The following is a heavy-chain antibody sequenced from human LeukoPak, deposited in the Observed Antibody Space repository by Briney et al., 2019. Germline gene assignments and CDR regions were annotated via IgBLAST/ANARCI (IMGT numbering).Heavy chain of an antibody. CDR3: AKDLNSTYNYDSSGYEDAFEI. D-gene: IGHD3-22*01. J-gene: IGHJ3*02. CDR1: GFTFSSHS. CDR2: ISSSSTII. V-gene: IGHV3-48*01. Sequence: GGSLRLSCAASGFTFSSHSMNWVRQTPGKGLEWISYISSSSTIIHYADSVKGRFTISRDDAKNSLYLQMNSLRAEDTAVYYCAKDLNSTYNYDSSGYEDAFEIWGQGTTVTVSS.